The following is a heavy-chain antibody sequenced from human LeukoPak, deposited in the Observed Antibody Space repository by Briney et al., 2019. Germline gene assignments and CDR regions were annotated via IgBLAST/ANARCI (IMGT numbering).Heavy chain of an antibody. V-gene: IGHV3-30*01. CDR2: ISYDGSKR. CDR3: MREYRTSSGADC. CDR1: GFTFSTYA. Sequence: GGYLRLYCAAYGFTFSTYAMHRVRQAPGQGLEGVAVISYDGSKRYYADSVKGRFTISRENSQHTLYLQMDSLRPEASAVYYCMREYRTSSGADCWGQGTLVTVSS. D-gene: IGHD6-6*01. J-gene: IGHJ4*02.